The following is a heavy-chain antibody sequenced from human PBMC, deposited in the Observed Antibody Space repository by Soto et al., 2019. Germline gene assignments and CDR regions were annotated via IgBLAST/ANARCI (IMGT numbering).Heavy chain of an antibody. CDR3: AKDRYGTMVRGVITAFDI. J-gene: IGHJ3*02. V-gene: IGHV3-23*01. CDR1: GFTFSSFA. CDR2: ISGSGGST. Sequence: GSLRLSCAASGFTFSSFAMSWVRQAPGKGLEWVSAISGSGGSTYYADSVKGRFTISRDNSKNTLYLQMNSLRAEDTAVYYCAKDRYGTMVRGVITAFDIWGQGTMVTGSS. D-gene: IGHD3-10*01.